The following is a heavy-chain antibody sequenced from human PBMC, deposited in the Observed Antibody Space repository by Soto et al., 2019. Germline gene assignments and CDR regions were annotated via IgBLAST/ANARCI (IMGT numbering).Heavy chain of an antibody. V-gene: IGHV3-23*01. CDR1: GFTFSSYA. CDR2: ISGSGGST. J-gene: IGHJ5*02. D-gene: IGHD1-7*01. CDR3: AKGSGPYNRTYTQPWFDP. Sequence: GGSLRLSCAASGFTFSSYAMSWVRQAPGKGLEWVSAISGSGGSTYYADSVKGRFTISRDNSKNTLYLQMNSLRAEDTAVYYCAKGSGPYNRTYTQPWFDPWGQGTLVTVSS.